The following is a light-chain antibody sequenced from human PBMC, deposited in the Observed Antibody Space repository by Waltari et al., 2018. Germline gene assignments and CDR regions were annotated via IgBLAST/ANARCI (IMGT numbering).Light chain of an antibody. CDR2: GEN. Sequence: SSELTQDPNVSVALGQTVRITCQGENLRSYYASWYQQKPGQATAIVFYGENNRPSGIPDRFSGSNSGNTASLTIPGAQAEDEADYYCSSRDLSGNLLVCGGVTKLTVL. CDR3: SSRDLSGNLLV. J-gene: IGLJ3*02. CDR1: NLRSYY. V-gene: IGLV3-19*01.